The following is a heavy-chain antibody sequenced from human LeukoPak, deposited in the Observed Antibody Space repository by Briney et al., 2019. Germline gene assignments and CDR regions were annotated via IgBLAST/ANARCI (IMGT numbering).Heavy chain of an antibody. V-gene: IGHV3-23*01. CDR1: GFTFSSYA. CDR2: ISGSGGST. D-gene: IGHD2-2*01. CDR3: ARDQVPAAIWDWFDP. J-gene: IGHJ5*02. Sequence: PGGSLRLSCAASGFTFSSYAMSWVRQAPGKGLEWVSAISGSGGSTYYADSVKGRFTISRDNSKNTLYLQMNSLRAEDTAVYYCARDQVPAAIWDWFDPWGQGTLVTVSS.